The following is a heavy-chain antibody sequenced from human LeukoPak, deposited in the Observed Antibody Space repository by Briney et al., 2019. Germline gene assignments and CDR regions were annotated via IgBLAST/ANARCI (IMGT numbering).Heavy chain of an antibody. CDR2: IYYSGSI. D-gene: IGHD5-24*01. V-gene: IGHV4-59*08. CDR1: GGSISSYY. J-gene: IGHJ3*02. CDR3: ARHRKREMATPPALAFDI. Sequence: PSETLSLTCTVSGGSISSYYWSWIRQPPGKGLEWIGYIYYSGSINYNPSLKSRVTISVDTSKNQFSLKLSSVTAADTAVYYCARHRKREMATPPALAFDIWGQGTMVTVSS.